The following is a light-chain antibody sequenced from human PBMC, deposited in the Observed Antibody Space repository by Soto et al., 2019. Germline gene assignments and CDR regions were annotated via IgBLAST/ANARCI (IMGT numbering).Light chain of an antibody. J-gene: IGKJ3*01. CDR3: QQSYFSQST. CDR1: QNVNRF. Sequence: DIQMTQSPSSLSASVGDSVTITCRASQNVNRFLHWYQQRPGKAPKLLIYATSTLQTGVPSRFTGSGFGTEFTLTISSLQPEDFGTYFCQQSYFSQSTFGPGTKVDIK. CDR2: ATS. V-gene: IGKV1-39*01.